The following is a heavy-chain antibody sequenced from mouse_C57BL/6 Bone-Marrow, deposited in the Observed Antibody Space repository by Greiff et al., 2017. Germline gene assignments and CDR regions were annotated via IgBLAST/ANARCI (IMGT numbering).Heavy chain of an antibody. J-gene: IGHJ4*01. Sequence: EVQRVESGAELVRPGSSVKMSCKTSGYTFTSYGINWVKQRPGQGLEWIGYIYLGNGYTEYNEKFKGKATLTSDTSSSTAYMQLSSLTSEDSAIYFCASPFYYYGSSYYAMDYWGQGTSVTVSS. CDR2: IYLGNGYT. CDR1: GYTFTSYG. CDR3: ASPFYYYGSSYYAMDY. D-gene: IGHD1-1*01. V-gene: IGHV1-58*01.